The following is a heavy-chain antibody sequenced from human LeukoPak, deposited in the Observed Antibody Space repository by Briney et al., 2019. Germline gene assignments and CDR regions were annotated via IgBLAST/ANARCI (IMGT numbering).Heavy chain of an antibody. J-gene: IGHJ4*02. CDR2: INPNSGGT. Sequence: ASVKVSCKASGYTFTGYYMHWVRQAPGQGLEWMGWINPNSGGTNYAQKFQGRVTMTRDTSISTAYMELSRLRSDDTAVYYCARAGGYCGRISCPYYFDYWGQGSLVAVSS. D-gene: IGHD2-15*01. V-gene: IGHV1-2*02. CDR1: GYTFTGYY. CDR3: ARAGGYCGRISCPYYFDY.